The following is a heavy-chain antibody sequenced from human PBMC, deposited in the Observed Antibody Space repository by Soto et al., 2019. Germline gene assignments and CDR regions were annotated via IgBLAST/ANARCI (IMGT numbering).Heavy chain of an antibody. J-gene: IGHJ2*01. V-gene: IGHV3-13*01. D-gene: IGHD6-19*01. Sequence: GVSPRLSCAASGFTFSSYDMHWVRQATGKGLEWVSAIGTAGDTYYPGSVKGGFTISRENAKISLYLQMTSLRAGDTAVYYCAWVPRAGTHYWYFDLWGRGTLVTVSS. CDR1: GFTFSSYD. CDR2: IGTAGDT. CDR3: AWVPRAGTHYWYFDL.